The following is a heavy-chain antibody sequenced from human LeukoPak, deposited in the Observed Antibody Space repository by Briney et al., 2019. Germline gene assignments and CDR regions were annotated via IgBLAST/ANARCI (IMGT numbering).Heavy chain of an antibody. CDR1: GFTFGAYF. Sequence: GGSLRLSCSASGFTFGAYFMHWVRQAPGKGLQYVSSISSNEYDTYYADSVKGRFTISRDNSKNTLFLQMNNLSPEDTAVYYCVKDLNGTWSFDYWGQGTLVTVSS. D-gene: IGHD2-8*01. CDR3: VKDLNGTWSFDY. CDR2: ISSNEYDT. J-gene: IGHJ4*02. V-gene: IGHV3-64D*06.